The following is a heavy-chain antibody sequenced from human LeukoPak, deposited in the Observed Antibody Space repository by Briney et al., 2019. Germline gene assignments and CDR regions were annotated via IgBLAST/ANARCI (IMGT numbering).Heavy chain of an antibody. V-gene: IGHV3-23*01. CDR3: AKTTGNGHWLIEY. J-gene: IGHJ4*02. CDR2: ITGDAGTT. Sequence: RGSLRLSCAASGLTFSSYYMNWVRQTPGKGLEWVSFITGDAGTTSYPDSLKGRFTISRDNSKNTLYLQLNSLSAEDTAVYYCAKTTGNGHWLIEYWGQGTLVTVSS. CDR1: GLTFSSYY. D-gene: IGHD4-23*01.